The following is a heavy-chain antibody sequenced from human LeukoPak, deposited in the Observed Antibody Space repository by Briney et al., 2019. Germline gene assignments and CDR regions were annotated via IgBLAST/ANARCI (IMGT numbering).Heavy chain of an antibody. J-gene: IGHJ4*02. CDR2: IIPIFGTA. CDR1: GGTFSSYA. V-gene: IGHV1-69*05. Sequence: ASVKVSCKASGGTFSSYAISWVRQAPGQGLEWMGGIIPIFGTANYAQKFQGRVTITTDESTSTAYMELSSLRSEDTAVYYCARGIRIAAGRYYFDYWGQGTLVTVSS. D-gene: IGHD6-13*01. CDR3: ARGIRIAAGRYYFDY.